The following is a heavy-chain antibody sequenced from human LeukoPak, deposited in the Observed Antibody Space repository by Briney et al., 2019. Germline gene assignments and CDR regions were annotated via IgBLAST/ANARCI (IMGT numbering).Heavy chain of an antibody. CDR3: AQRYCSSTSCHLGPYYYYMDV. CDR2: ISNSGGST. CDR1: GFTFSTNG. D-gene: IGHD2-2*01. J-gene: IGHJ6*03. Sequence: GGSLRLSCAASGFTFSTNGMSWVRQAQGKGLEWVSAISNSGGSTFYADSVKGRFTISRDNSKNTLYLQMNSLRPEDTAVYYCAQRYCSSTSCHLGPYYYYMDVWGKGTTVTISS. V-gene: IGHV3-23*01.